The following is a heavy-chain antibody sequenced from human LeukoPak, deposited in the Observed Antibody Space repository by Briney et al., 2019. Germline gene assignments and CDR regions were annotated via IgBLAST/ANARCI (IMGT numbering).Heavy chain of an antibody. CDR3: ARGGQWRSKWLDPPSFFHT. CDR2: INHCGRT. J-gene: IGHJ1*01. D-gene: IGHD6-19*01. Sequence: PAETLSLTCAVCGGSLYSFYWSCLRDPTGEALEWSGEINHCGRTKNTTSLKRRVTTAIDTSKSQFSLKLTSVTVADTAVYYCARGGQWRSKWLDPPSFFHTWGQGTLVRVSS. CDR1: GGSLYSFY. V-gene: IGHV4-34*01.